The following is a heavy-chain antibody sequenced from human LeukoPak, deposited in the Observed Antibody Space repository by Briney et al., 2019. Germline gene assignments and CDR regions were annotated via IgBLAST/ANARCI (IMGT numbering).Heavy chain of an antibody. D-gene: IGHD3-16*02. J-gene: IGHJ6*03. CDR1: GFTFSSYW. Sequence: PGGSLRLSCAASGFTFSSYWMSWVRQAPGKGLEWVANIKQDGSEKYYVDSVRGRFTISRDNAKNSLYLQMNSLRAEDTAVYYCARDLSEEDYDYVWGSYRGGYMDVWGKGTTVTVSS. CDR3: ARDLSEEDYDYVWGSYRGGYMDV. V-gene: IGHV3-7*01. CDR2: IKQDGSEK.